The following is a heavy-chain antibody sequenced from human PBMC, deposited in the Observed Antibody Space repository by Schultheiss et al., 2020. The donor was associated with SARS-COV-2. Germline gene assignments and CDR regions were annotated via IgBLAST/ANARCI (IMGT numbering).Heavy chain of an antibody. D-gene: IGHD3-10*01. V-gene: IGHV3-30*04. J-gene: IGHJ6*02. CDR1: GFTFSSYA. CDR3: AKDGHVLLWFRELPHYGMDV. Sequence: GGSLRLSCAASGFTFSSYAMHWVRQAPGKGLEWVAVISYDGSNKYYADSVKGRFTISRDNSKNTLYLQMNSLRAEDTAVYYCAKDGHVLLWFRELPHYGMDVWGQGTTVTVSS. CDR2: ISYDGSNK.